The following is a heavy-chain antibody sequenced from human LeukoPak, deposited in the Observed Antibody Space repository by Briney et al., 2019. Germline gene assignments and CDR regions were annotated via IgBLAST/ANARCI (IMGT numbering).Heavy chain of an antibody. D-gene: IGHD4-17*01. CDR1: GGSISSYY. J-gene: IGHJ4*02. CDR3: ASLRLGHGDFRGLAYYFDY. CDR2: IYYSGST. Sequence: SETLSLTCTVSGGSISSYYWSWFRQPPGKGLEWIGYIYYSGSTNYNPSLKSRVTISVDTSKNQFSLKLSSVTAADTAVYYCASLRLGHGDFRGLAYYFDYWGQGTLVTVSS. V-gene: IGHV4-59*01.